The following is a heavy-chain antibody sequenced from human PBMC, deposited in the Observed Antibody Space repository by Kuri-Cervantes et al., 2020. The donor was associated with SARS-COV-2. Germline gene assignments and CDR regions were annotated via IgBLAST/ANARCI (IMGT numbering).Heavy chain of an antibody. CDR3: SPFYYRSINNWSDP. J-gene: IGHJ5*02. CDR2: IVVCSGNT. CDR1: GSTFSGSA. V-gene: IGHV1-58*02. D-gene: IGHD3-10*01. Sequence: SVKVSCKASGSTFSGSAIQWVRQARGQRLEWIGWIVVCSGNTDYAREFQERVTITRDMSTTTVYMELSGLRSDDTTMYYCSPFYYRSINNWSDPWGQGTQVTVSS.